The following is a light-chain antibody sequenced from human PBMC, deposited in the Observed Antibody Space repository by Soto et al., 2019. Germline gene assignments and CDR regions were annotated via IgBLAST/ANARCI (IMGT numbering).Light chain of an antibody. V-gene: IGKV1-5*03. CDR3: QHYNSYPLT. CDR2: KAS. J-gene: IGKJ4*01. Sequence: DIQMTQSPSAVSASVGDRVTITCRASQSISSWLAWYQQKPGKAPKLLIYKASSLEGGVPSRFSGSGSGADFTLTISSLQPDDFATYYCQHYNSYPLTFGGGTKVDI. CDR1: QSISSW.